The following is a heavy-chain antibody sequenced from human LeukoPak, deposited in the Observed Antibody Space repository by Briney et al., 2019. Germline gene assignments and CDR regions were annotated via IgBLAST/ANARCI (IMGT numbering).Heavy chain of an antibody. J-gene: IGHJ6*03. CDR3: ARDRYSYGGIYYYYMDV. CDR2: IKQDGSEK. D-gene: IGHD5-18*01. Sequence: GGSLRLPCAASGFTFSSYWMSWVRQAPGKGLEWVANIKQDGSEKYYVDSVKGRFTISRDNAKNSLYLQMNSLRAEDTAVYYCARDRYSYGGIYYYYMDVWGKGTTVTVSS. CDR1: GFTFSSYW. V-gene: IGHV3-7*01.